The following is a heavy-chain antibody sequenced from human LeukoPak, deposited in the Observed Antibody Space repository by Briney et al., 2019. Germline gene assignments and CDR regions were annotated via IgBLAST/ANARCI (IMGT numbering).Heavy chain of an antibody. Sequence: PSETLSLTCTVSGGSISSHYWSWIRQPPGKGLEWIGYIYYSGSTNYNPSLKSRVTISVDTSKNQFSLKLSPVTAADTAVYYCARVKRFYDILTGSYYYYYYMDVWGKGTTVTVSS. D-gene: IGHD3-9*01. CDR3: ARVKRFYDILTGSYYYYYYMDV. CDR2: IYYSGST. J-gene: IGHJ6*03. V-gene: IGHV4-59*11. CDR1: GGSISSHY.